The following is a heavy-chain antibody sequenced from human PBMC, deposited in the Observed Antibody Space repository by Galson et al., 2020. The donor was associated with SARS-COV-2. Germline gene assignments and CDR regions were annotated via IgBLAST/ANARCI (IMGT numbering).Heavy chain of an antibody. V-gene: IGHV4-38-2*02. Sequence: SETLSLTCTVSGYSISSGYYWSWIRQPPGKGLEWIGSIYHSGSTYYNPSLKSRVTISVDTSKNQFSLKLSSVTAADTAVYYCARWLAYFDYWGQGTLVTVSS. J-gene: IGHJ4*02. D-gene: IGHD6-19*01. CDR3: ARWLAYFDY. CDR1: GYSISSGYY. CDR2: IYHSGST.